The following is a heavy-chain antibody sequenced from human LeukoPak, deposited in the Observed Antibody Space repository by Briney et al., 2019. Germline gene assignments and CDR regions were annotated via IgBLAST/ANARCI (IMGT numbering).Heavy chain of an antibody. V-gene: IGHV4-59*01. D-gene: IGHD3-3*01. CDR1: GGSISSYY. Sequence: SETLSLTCTVSGGSISSYYWSWIRQPPGKGLEWIGYIYYSGSTNYNPSLKSRVTISVDTSKNQFSLKLSSVTAADTAVYYCAGAPHRFSPDYWGQGTLVTVSS. CDR3: AGAPHRFSPDY. CDR2: IYYSGST. J-gene: IGHJ4*02.